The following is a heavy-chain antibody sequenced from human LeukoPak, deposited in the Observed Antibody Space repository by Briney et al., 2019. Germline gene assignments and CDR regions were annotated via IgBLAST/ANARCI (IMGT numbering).Heavy chain of an antibody. J-gene: IGHJ3*02. D-gene: IGHD4-17*01. CDR2: INPNSGGT. CDR3: ASGLNYGDHDAFDI. Sequence: ASVKVSCKASGYTFTGYYMHWVRQAPGQGLEWMRWINPNSGGTNYAQKFQGRVTMTRDTSISTAYMELSRLRSDDTAVYYCASGLNYGDHDAFDIWGQGTMVTVSS. V-gene: IGHV1-2*02. CDR1: GYTFTGYY.